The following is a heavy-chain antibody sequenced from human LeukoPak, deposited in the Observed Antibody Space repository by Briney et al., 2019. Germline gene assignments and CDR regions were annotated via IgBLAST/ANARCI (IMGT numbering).Heavy chain of an antibody. CDR1: AFILDNYA. CDR2: ARWIGTQI. J-gene: IGHJ3*02. CDR3: AKDSRYCSGGSCYSVGAFDI. D-gene: IGHD2-15*01. Sequence: SMRLSCALAAFILDNYAMEWDRHVAGEFLGWDSGARWIGTQIGYGGSVKGRFTISRDNAKNSLYLQMNSLRAEDTALYYCAKDSRYCSGGSCYSVGAFDIWGQGTMVTVSS. V-gene: IGHV3-9*01.